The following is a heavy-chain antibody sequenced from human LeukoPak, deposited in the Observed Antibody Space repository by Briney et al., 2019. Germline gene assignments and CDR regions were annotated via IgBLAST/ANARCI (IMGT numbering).Heavy chain of an antibody. D-gene: IGHD3-22*01. CDR2: IHFSGST. V-gene: IGHV4-39*01. CDR1: GGSISSKYF. J-gene: IGHJ4*02. Sequence: PSETLSLTCTVSGGSISSKYFWGWIRQPPGEGLEWIASIHFSGSTYYNPSIKSRVTISVDTSKNQFSLRLRSVTAADTAMYYCARLWTSRPYDGTAYSFDYWGQGTLVTVSS. CDR3: ARLWTSRPYDGTAYSFDY.